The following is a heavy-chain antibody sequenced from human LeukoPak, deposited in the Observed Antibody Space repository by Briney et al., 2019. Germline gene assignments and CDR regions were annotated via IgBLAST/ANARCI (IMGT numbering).Heavy chain of an antibody. CDR3: AKDLGRYRNNYFDY. J-gene: IGHJ4*02. CDR1: GFTLSSYA. V-gene: IGHV3-23*01. Sequence: GGSLRLSCAASGFTLSSYAMSWVRQAPGKGLEWVSAISASGGSSYYADSVKGRFTISRDDSKNTLYLQMNSLRAQDTAVYYCAKDLGRYRNNYFDYWGQGTLVTVSS. D-gene: IGHD1-26*01. CDR2: ISASGGSS.